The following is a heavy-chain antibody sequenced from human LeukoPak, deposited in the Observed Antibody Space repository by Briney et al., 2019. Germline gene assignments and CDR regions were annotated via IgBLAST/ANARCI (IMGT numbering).Heavy chain of an antibody. CDR3: ARDGNFDY. V-gene: IGHV1-2*02. J-gene: IGHJ4*02. CDR1: GYTFTDYY. Sequence: EASVKVSCTASGYTFTDYYIHWVRQAPGQGLEWMGWINPNSGGTKNAQKFQGRVTMTRDTSISTAYMELSRLRSDDTAVYYCARDGNFDYWGQGTLVTVSS. CDR2: INPNSGGT.